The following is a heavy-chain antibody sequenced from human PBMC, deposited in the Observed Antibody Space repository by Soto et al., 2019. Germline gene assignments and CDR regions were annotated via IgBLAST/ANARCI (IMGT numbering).Heavy chain of an antibody. CDR3: AKVEAWFGELSGYFDY. D-gene: IGHD3-10*01. V-gene: IGHV3-23*01. CDR1: GFTFSSYA. Sequence: GGSLRLSCAASGFTFSSYAMSWVRQAPGKGLEWVSAISGSGGSTYYADSVKGRFTISRDNSKNTLYLQMNSLRAEDTAVYYCAKVEAWFGELSGYFDYWGQGTLVTVSS. J-gene: IGHJ4*02. CDR2: ISGSGGST.